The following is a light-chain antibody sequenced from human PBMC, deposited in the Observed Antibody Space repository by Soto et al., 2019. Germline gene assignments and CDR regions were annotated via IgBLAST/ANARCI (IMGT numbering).Light chain of an antibody. CDR3: QQYNNLPTT. Sequence: EIGVTKYPATLSLSPGERATLYCRASRSLINYLAWYQQKPGQAPRLLIYGASTRATGIPARFSGSGSGTEFTLTISSLQSEDFAVYYCQQYNNLPTTFGQGTRLEIK. CDR2: GAS. J-gene: IGKJ5*01. V-gene: IGKV3-15*01. CDR1: RSLINY.